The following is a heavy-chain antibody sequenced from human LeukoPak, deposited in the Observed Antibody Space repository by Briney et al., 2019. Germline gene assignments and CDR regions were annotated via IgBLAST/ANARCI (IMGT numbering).Heavy chain of an antibody. J-gene: IGHJ4*02. CDR1: GGSFSGYY. V-gene: IGHV4-34*01. Sequence: SETLSLTCAVYGGSFSGYYWSWIRQPPGKGLEWSGEINHSGSTNYNPSLKSRVTISVDTSKNQFPLKLSSVTAADTAVYYCARGRGYSWWYYLDYWGQGTLVTVSS. CDR2: INHSGST. CDR3: ARGRGYSWWYYLDY. D-gene: IGHD5-18*01.